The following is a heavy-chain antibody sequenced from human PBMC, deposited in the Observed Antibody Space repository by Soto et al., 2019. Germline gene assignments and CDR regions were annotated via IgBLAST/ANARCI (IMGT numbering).Heavy chain of an antibody. CDR1: GYTFSSFS. Sequence: EASVKVSCKASGYTFSSFSISWVRQAPGQGLEWLGWITSYNSQTRYAQKLQGRATLTTDTSTNTAYMELRSLKFDDTAVYYCARGSDRFNWNDPWDYWGQGTLVTVSS. J-gene: IGHJ4*02. CDR2: ITSYNSQT. D-gene: IGHD1-20*01. V-gene: IGHV1-18*01. CDR3: ARGSDRFNWNDPWDY.